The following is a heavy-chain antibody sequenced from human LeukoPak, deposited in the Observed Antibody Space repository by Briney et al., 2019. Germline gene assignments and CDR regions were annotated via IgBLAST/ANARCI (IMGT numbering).Heavy chain of an antibody. V-gene: IGHV1-69*13. CDR1: GCTFTSYA. CDR3: AREKSVVVVAATRRETGIFDY. D-gene: IGHD2-15*01. J-gene: IGHJ4*02. Sequence: SVKVSCKASGCTFTSYAISWVRQAPGQGLEWMGGIIPILGTANYAQKFQGRVTITADESTSTAYMELSSLRSEDTAVYYCAREKSVVVVAATRRETGIFDYWGQGTLVTVSS. CDR2: IIPILGTA.